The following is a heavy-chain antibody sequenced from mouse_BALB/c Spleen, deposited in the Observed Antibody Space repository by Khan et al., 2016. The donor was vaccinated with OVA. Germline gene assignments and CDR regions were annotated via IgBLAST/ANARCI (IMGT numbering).Heavy chain of an antibody. CDR2: MIYSGNT. J-gene: IGHJ3*01. D-gene: IGHD2-14*01. V-gene: IGHV3-8*02. CDR1: GDSITSGY. Sequence: VQLKESGPSLVKPSQTLSLTCSVTGDSITSGYWSWIRKFPGNKLEYMGYMIYSGNTYYNPSLKSRISITRHTSKNQYYLQLHSVTTEDTATYYCARTTYRDAFAYWGQGTLVTVSA. CDR3: ARTTYRDAFAY.